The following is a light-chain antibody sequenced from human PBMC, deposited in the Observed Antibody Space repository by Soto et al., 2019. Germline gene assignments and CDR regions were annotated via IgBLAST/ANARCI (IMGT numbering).Light chain of an antibody. V-gene: IGKV1-39*01. J-gene: IGKJ1*01. CDR3: QQSYSTPWT. CDR2: AAS. CDR1: QSVSTY. Sequence: DTQMTQSPSSLSATVGDRLTITCRASQSVSTYLNWYRQKPGKAPELLIYAASSLQSGVPSRFSGSGSGTDFTLTISSLQPEDFATYYCQQSYSTPWTFGQVTMVDIK.